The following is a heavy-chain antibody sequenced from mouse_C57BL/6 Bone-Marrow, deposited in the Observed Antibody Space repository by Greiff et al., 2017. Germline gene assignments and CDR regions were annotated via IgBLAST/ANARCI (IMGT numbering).Heavy chain of an antibody. CDR1: GYSFTGNY. CDR3: ASNYGSSYGWYFDV. Sequence: VQLQQSGPERVKPGASVKISCKASGYSFTGNYMNWVKQSPEKSLEWIGESNPSTGGTTYNQKFKAKATLTVDKSSSTAYMQLKSLTSEDSAVYYYASNYGSSYGWYFDVWGTGTTVAVSS. V-gene: IGHV1-42*01. J-gene: IGHJ1*03. D-gene: IGHD1-1*01. CDR2: SNPSTGGT.